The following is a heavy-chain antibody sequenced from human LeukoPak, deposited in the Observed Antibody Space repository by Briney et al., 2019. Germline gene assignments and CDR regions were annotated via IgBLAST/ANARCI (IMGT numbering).Heavy chain of an antibody. V-gene: IGHV4-30-2*01. Sequence: SQTLSLTCAVSGGSISSGGYSWSWIRQPPGKGLEWIGYIYHSGSTYYNPSLKSRVTISVDRSKNQFSLKLSSVTAADTAVYYCASMVSRPYDFWSGYYFDYWGQGTLVAVSS. CDR1: GGSISSGGYS. D-gene: IGHD3-3*01. CDR3: ASMVSRPYDFWSGYYFDY. J-gene: IGHJ4*02. CDR2: IYHSGST.